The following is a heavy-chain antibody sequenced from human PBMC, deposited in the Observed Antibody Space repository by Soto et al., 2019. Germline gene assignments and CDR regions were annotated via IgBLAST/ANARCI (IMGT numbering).Heavy chain of an antibody. D-gene: IGHD7-27*01. CDR3: ARRWGYSFDY. CDR2: TYYSGST. V-gene: IGHV4-39*01. J-gene: IGHJ4*02. CDR1: GGSISSYY. Sequence: PSETLSLTCTVSGGSISSYYWGWIRRPPGKGLEWIGSTYYSGSTYYNPSLKSRVTISVDTSKNQFSLKLSSVTAADTAVYYCARRWGYSFDYWGKGTLVTVSS.